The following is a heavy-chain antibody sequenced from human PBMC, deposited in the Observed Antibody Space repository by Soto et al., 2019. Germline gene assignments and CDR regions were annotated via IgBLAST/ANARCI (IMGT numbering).Heavy chain of an antibody. CDR1: GFTFSNSW. J-gene: IGHJ4*02. D-gene: IGHD1-26*01. Sequence: GGSLRLSCAASGFTFSNSWMHWVRQAPGKGLVWVSYINSDGSTTTYADSVKGRFTISRDNARNTVYLQITSLTAEDTAVYYCARDRSYTTDYWGQGTLVTVSS. V-gene: IGHV3-74*01. CDR2: INSDGSTT. CDR3: ARDRSYTTDY.